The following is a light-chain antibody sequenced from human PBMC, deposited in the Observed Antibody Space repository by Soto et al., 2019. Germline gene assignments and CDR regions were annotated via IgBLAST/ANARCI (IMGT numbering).Light chain of an antibody. CDR3: QQYGSSPPIT. J-gene: IGKJ5*01. V-gene: IGKV1-9*01. Sequence: DIQLTQSPSFLSASVGDRVTITCRASQGISSYLTWYQQKPGKAPKLLIYAASTLQSGVPSRFSGSGSGTDFTLTISRLEPEDFAVYYCQQYGSSPPITFGQGTRLEIK. CDR2: AAS. CDR1: QGISSY.